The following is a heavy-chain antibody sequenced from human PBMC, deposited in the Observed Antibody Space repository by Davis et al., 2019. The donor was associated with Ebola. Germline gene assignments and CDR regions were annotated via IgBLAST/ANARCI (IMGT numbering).Heavy chain of an antibody. J-gene: IGHJ4*02. CDR1: GGSITSGNNY. Sequence: PSETLSLTCTVSGGSITSGNNYWSWIRQPAGKGLEWIGHFYPSGTTNYNPSLKSRVTISVDTSKNQFSLKLSSVTAADTAVYYCARLVATIKDFDYWGQGTLVTVSS. CDR3: ARLVATIKDFDY. D-gene: IGHD5-12*01. V-gene: IGHV4-61*09. CDR2: FYPSGTT.